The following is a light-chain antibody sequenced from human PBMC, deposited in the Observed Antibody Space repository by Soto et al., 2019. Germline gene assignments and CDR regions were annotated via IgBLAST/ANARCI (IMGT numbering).Light chain of an antibody. CDR1: SSDVGGYNY. CDR3: NSYTSSSTRV. J-gene: IGLJ3*02. Sequence: QSALTQPASVSGSPGQSITISCTGTSSDVGGYNYVSWYQQHPGKAPKVMIYEVSNRPSGVSNRFSGSKSGNTASLTISGLQAEDEADYYCNSYTSSSTRVFGGGTKFTVL. CDR2: EVS. V-gene: IGLV2-14*01.